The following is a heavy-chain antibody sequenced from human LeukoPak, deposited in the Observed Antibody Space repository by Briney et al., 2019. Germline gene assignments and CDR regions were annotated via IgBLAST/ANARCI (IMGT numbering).Heavy chain of an antibody. D-gene: IGHD3-22*01. CDR2: ISWNSGSI. J-gene: IGHJ4*02. V-gene: IGHV3-9*01. Sequence: PGGSLRLSCAASGFTFDDYAMPWVRQAPGKGLEWVSGISWNSGSIGYADSVKGRFTISRDNAKNSLHLQMNSLRAEDTALYYCAKDSGYYYDSSGYYYESRLDYWGQGTLVTVSS. CDR1: GFTFDDYA. CDR3: AKDSGYYYDSSGYYYESRLDY.